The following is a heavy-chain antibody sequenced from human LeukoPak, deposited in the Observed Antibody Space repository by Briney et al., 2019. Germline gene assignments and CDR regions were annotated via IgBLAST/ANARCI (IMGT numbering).Heavy chain of an antibody. Sequence: SETLSLTCAVYGGSFSGYYWSWIRQPPGKGLEWIGEINHSGSTNYNPSLTSRVTISVDTSKNQFSLKLSSVTAADTAVYYCARFTSSGYPFDYWGQGTLVTVSS. J-gene: IGHJ4*02. CDR1: GGSFSGYY. V-gene: IGHV4-34*01. D-gene: IGHD3-22*01. CDR3: ARFTSSGYPFDY. CDR2: INHSGST.